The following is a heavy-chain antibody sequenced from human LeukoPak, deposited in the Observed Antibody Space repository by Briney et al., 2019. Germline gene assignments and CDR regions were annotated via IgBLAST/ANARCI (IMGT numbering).Heavy chain of an antibody. Sequence: SQTLSLTCTVSGGSITTGEYFWSWIRQHPGKGLEWIGYISYSGTTSYNPSLKSRVTISADTSENQFSLKLSSVTAADTAVYYCASGGSRITLIRGVILDYFDFWGQGTQVTVSS. CDR1: GGSITTGEYF. V-gene: IGHV4-31*03. CDR2: ISYSGTT. CDR3: ASGGSRITLIRGVILDYFDF. J-gene: IGHJ4*02. D-gene: IGHD3-10*01.